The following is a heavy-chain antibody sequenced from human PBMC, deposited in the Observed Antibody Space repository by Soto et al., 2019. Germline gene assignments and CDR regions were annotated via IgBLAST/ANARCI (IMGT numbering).Heavy chain of an antibody. CDR1: GFTFSSYA. D-gene: IGHD2-21*02. J-gene: IGHJ4*02. CDR2: ISGSGGST. V-gene: IGHV3-23*01. CDR3: AKHPRAYCGGDCYSWFDY. Sequence: QPGGSLRLSCAASGFTFSSYAMSWVRQAPGKGLEWVSAISGSGGSTYYADSVKGRFTISRDNSKNTLYLQMNSLRAEDTAVYYCAKHPRAYCGGDCYSWFDYWGQGTLVTVSS.